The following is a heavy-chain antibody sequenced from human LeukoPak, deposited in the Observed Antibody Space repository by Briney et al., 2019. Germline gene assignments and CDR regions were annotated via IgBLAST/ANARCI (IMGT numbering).Heavy chain of an antibody. CDR3: ARISSSTSSYPTWVYNWFDP. J-gene: IGHJ5*02. CDR2: ISAYNGNT. V-gene: IGHV1-18*01. CDR1: GYTFTSYG. D-gene: IGHD2-2*01. Sequence: ASVKVSCKASGYTFTSYGISWVRQAPGQGLEWMGWISAYNGNTNYAQKLQGRVTMTTDTSTSTAYMELRSLRSDDTAVYYCARISSSTSSYPTWVYNWFDPWGQGTLVTVSS.